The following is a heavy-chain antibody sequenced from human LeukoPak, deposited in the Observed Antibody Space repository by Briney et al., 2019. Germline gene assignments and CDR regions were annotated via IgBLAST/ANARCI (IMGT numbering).Heavy chain of an antibody. Sequence: PGGSLRLSCAASGFTFSSYAMSWVRQAPGKGLERVSAISGSGGSTYYADSVKGRFTISRDNSKNTLYLQMNSLRAEDTAVYYCAKVEQQWLVPSYYFDYLGQGTLVTVSS. D-gene: IGHD6-19*01. CDR3: AKVEQQWLVPSYYFDY. V-gene: IGHV3-23*01. CDR2: ISGSGGST. CDR1: GFTFSSYA. J-gene: IGHJ4*02.